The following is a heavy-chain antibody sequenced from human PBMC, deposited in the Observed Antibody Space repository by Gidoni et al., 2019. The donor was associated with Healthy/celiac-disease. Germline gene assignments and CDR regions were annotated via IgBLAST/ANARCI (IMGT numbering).Heavy chain of an antibody. CDR3: ARGPPPLPNWFDP. J-gene: IGHJ5*02. CDR2: IIPILGIA. CDR1: GGTVRSDT. Sequence: QVQMVKSGAEVKKPGASVKDSGKASGGTVRSDTISWLRQAPGQGLEWMGRIIPILGIANYAQKFQGRVTITADKSTSTAYMELSSLRSEDTAVYYCARGPPPLPNWFDPWGQGTLVTVSS. V-gene: IGHV1-69*02.